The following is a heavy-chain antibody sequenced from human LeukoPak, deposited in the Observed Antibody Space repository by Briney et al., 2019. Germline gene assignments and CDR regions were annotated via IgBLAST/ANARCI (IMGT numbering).Heavy chain of an antibody. CDR1: GFTFSSYS. CDR3: AKDQGLLGYYYDSSGYP. V-gene: IGHV3-21*04. CDR2: ISSSSSYI. J-gene: IGHJ4*02. D-gene: IGHD3-22*01. Sequence: GGSLRLSCAASGFTFSSYSMNWVRQAPGKGLEWVSSISSSSSYIYYADSVKGRFTISRDNAKNTLYLQMNSLRAEDTAVYYCAKDQGLLGYYYDSSGYPWGQGTLVTVSS.